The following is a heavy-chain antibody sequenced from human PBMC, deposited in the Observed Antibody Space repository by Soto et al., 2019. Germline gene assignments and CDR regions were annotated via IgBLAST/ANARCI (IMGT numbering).Heavy chain of an antibody. CDR3: ARGGQYRYFDY. Sequence: QVQLVQSGAEVKKPGASVKVSCTTSGYTFTLFGITWVRQAPGQGLEWMGWISPYNGDTKYAEKLEGRVTLTTDTSTDTASMELTSLTSDDSADYYCARGGQYRYFDYWGQGPLVTFSS. J-gene: IGHJ4*02. CDR2: ISPYNGDT. V-gene: IGHV1-18*01. D-gene: IGHD2-2*02. CDR1: GYTFTLFG.